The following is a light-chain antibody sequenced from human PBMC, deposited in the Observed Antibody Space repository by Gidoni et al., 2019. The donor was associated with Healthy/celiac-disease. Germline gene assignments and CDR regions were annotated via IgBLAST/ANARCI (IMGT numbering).Light chain of an antibody. Sequence: IVFTQSPGTLSLSPGERATLSCRASQSVSSSYLAWYQQKPGQAPRLLIYGASSRATGIPDRFSGSGSGTDFTLTISRLEPEDFAVYYCQQYGSSPTTFGGGTKVEIK. CDR2: GAS. V-gene: IGKV3-20*01. CDR1: QSVSSSY. J-gene: IGKJ4*01. CDR3: QQYGSSPTT.